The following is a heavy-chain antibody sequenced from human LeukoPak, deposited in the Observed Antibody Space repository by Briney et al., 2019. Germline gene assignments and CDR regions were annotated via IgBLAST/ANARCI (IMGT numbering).Heavy chain of an antibody. CDR2: IYYRGST. J-gene: IGHJ4*02. V-gene: IGHV4-39*02. D-gene: IGHD5-12*01. CDR1: VGSISSGSFY. Sequence: PSETLSLPCTVSVGSISSGSFYWGSSRQPPGEGLESNGRIYYRGSTFYHPTLASRVTMPVGTLKNHVSLRLSPVATADTAVYFCAGPIEGRGYDYPVFAYWGQGTLVTVSS. CDR3: AGPIEGRGYDYPVFAY.